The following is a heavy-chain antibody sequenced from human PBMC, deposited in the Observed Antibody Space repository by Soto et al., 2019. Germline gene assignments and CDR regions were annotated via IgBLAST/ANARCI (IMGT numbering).Heavy chain of an antibody. CDR2: ISGSGGST. D-gene: IGHD2-2*01. CDR3: AKYSTNIVVVPGAIRRGYYYYGMGS. CDR1: GFTFSSYA. Sequence: GGSLRLSCAASGFTFSSYAMSWVRQAPGKGLEWVSAISGSGGSTYYADSFKGRFTISRDNSKNTLYLQMNSLSAEDTAVYYRAKYSTNIVVVPGAIRRGYYYYGMGSRGQGTTVTVSS. V-gene: IGHV3-23*01. J-gene: IGHJ6*02.